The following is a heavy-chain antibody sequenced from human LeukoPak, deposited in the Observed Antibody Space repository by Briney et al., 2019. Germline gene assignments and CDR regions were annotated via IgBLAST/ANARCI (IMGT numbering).Heavy chain of an antibody. V-gene: IGHV3-74*01. Sequence: PGGSLRLSCAASRFTFSNYAMTWVRQAPGKGLVWVSHINSDGSNIRYADSVKGRFTISRDNTKNTLYLQMSSLRADDTAVYYCARDPATCSDDCPRHFDHWGLGTLVTVSS. CDR2: INSDGSNI. D-gene: IGHD2-21*02. J-gene: IGHJ4*02. CDR1: RFTFSNYA. CDR3: ARDPATCSDDCPRHFDH.